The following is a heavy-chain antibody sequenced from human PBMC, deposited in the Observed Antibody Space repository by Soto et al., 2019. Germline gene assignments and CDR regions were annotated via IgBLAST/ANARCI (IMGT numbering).Heavy chain of an antibody. V-gene: IGHV1-3*01. CDR2: INAANGDT. D-gene: IGHD6-13*01. CDR3: VRRHVSATGIDWFDP. CDR1: GCTFASDG. Sequence: ASVKVSCKASGCTFASDGIHWVRQAPGQRLEWMGWINAANGDTKYSPKFQGRVTITRDTSASTAYMELSSLRSEDTAVYYCVRRHVSATGIDWFDPWGQGTLVTVSS. J-gene: IGHJ5*02.